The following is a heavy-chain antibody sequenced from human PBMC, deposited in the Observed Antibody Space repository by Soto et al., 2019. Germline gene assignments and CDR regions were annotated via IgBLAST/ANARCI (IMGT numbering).Heavy chain of an antibody. J-gene: IGHJ4*02. D-gene: IGHD2-15*01. CDR3: AIVYCSGGSCYWRPLYYFDY. CDR1: GGSFSGYY. CDR2: INHSGST. Sequence: SETLSLTCAVYGGSFSGYYWSWIRQPPGKGLEWIGEINHSGSTNYNPSIKSRVTISVDTSKNQFSLKLSSVTAADTVVYYFAIVYCSGGSCYWRPLYYFDYWGQGTLVTVSS. V-gene: IGHV4-34*01.